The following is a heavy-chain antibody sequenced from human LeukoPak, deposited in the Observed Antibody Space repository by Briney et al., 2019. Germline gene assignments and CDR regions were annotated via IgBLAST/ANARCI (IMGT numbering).Heavy chain of an antibody. CDR3: AKDPSDILTGLDY. CDR2: ISWNSGSI. D-gene: IGHD3-9*01. V-gene: IGHV3-9*01. CDR1: GFTFDDYA. J-gene: IGHJ4*02. Sequence: GRSLRLSCAASGFTFDDYAMHWVRQAPGKGLEWVSGISWNSGSIGYADSVKGRFTISRDNAKNSLYLQMNSLRAEDTALYYCAKDPSDILTGLDYWGQGTLVTVSS.